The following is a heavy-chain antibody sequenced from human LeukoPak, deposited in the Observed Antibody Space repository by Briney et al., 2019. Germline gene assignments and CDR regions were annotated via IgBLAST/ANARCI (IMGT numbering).Heavy chain of an antibody. J-gene: IGHJ4*02. CDR1: GVTFSSYA. D-gene: IGHD3-16*01. CDR2: ISGGGDST. CDR3: AKDLGLSYGFDY. V-gene: IGHV3-23*01. Sequence: GGSLRLSCAASGVTFSSYALSWVRQAPGKGLEWVSAISGGGDSTFYADAVKGRFTISRDNFNNMLYLQMNSLRAENTAVYYCAKDLGLSYGFDYWGQGALVTVSS.